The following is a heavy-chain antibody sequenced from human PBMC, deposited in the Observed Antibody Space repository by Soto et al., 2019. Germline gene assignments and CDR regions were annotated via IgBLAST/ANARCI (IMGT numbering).Heavy chain of an antibody. CDR2: IIPIFGTA. D-gene: IGHD3-3*01. CDR3: GRGPEWLPRGYFDY. V-gene: IGHV1-69*13. CDR1: GGTLRSHA. J-gene: IGHJ4*02. Sequence: SVNVPCKASGGTLRSHAICLVRQDPAQALEWMGGIIPIFGTANYAQKFQGRVTMTADESTSTAYMELSSLRSEGTSVYYWGRGPEWLPRGYFDYWGQGTLVTVS.